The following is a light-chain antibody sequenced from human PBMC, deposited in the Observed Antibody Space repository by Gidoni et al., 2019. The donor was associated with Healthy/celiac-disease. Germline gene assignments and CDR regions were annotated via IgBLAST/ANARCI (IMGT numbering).Light chain of an antibody. CDR3: QAWDSSYV. Sequence: SYEMTHPPSVSVSPGQTASITCSGDKLGDKYACWYQQKPGQSPVLVIYQDSKRPSGIPERFSGSNSGNTATLTISGTQAMDEADYYCQAWDSSYVFGTGTKVTVL. V-gene: IGLV3-1*01. J-gene: IGLJ1*01. CDR1: KLGDKY. CDR2: QDS.